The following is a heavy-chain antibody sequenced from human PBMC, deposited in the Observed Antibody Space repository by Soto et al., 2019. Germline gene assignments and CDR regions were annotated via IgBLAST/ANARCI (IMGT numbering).Heavy chain of an antibody. D-gene: IGHD6-6*01. CDR2: IHHTGKT. V-gene: IGHV4-31*03. CDR1: GDSVNSAY. CDR3: ARTDAYNSSFFDS. Sequence: QVQLQEMGPGLVKPSQTLTITCTVSGDSVNSAYWSWIRQLPGKGLEWMGNIHHTGKTFYNPSLKSRVAILIDTSQPLFSLKMRSITAADTAVYYCARTDAYNSSFFDSWGQGTVVTVSS. J-gene: IGHJ4*02.